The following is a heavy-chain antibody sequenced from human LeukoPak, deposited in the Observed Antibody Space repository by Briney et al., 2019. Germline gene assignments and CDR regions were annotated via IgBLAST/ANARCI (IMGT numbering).Heavy chain of an antibody. V-gene: IGHV3-23*01. J-gene: IGHJ4*02. CDR1: GFTFSTYA. Sequence: PGGSLRLSCAASGFTFSTYAMTWVRQAPGKGLEWVSVISGSGGSTYYADSVKGRFTISRDNPKNILYLQMNTLRAEDTAVYYCAKGRPPYNVAAAEYWGQGTLVTVSS. CDR2: ISGSGGST. CDR3: AKGRPPYNVAAAEY. D-gene: IGHD3-10*02.